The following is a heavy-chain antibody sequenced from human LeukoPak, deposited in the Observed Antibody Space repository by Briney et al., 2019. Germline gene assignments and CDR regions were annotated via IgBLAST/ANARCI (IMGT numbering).Heavy chain of an antibody. CDR2: IYYSGST. CDR1: GGSISSGGYY. Sequence: SETLSLTCSVSGGSISSGGYYWSWIRQHPGKGLEWIAYIYYSGSTYYNPSLKSRVTISVDTSKNQFSLQLSSVTAADTAVYYCAREIYDSSGYFDYWGQGTLVTVSS. D-gene: IGHD3-22*01. V-gene: IGHV4-31*03. J-gene: IGHJ4*02. CDR3: AREIYDSSGYFDY.